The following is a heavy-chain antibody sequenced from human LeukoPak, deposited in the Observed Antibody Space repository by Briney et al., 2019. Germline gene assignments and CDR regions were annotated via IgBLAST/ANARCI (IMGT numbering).Heavy chain of an antibody. CDR3: AREATDYYDSLDY. CDR2: ISSSSSTT. J-gene: IGHJ4*02. V-gene: IGHV3-48*02. D-gene: IGHD3-22*01. CDR1: GFTFSSYS. Sequence: GGSLRLSCAASGFTFSSYSMNWVRQAPGKGLEWVSYISSSSSTTYYADSVKGRFTISRDNAKNSLYLQMNSLRDEDTAVYYCAREATDYYDSLDYWGQGTLVTVSS.